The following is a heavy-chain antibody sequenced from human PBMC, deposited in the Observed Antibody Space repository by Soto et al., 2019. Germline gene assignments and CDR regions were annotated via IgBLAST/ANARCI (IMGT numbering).Heavy chain of an antibody. J-gene: IGHJ4*02. CDR2: INPNSGGT. CDR3: ARPPYYYDSSGYLPH. D-gene: IGHD3-22*01. V-gene: IGHV1-2*02. CDR1: GYTFTGYY. Sequence: GASVKVSCKASGYTFTGYYIHWVRQAPGQGLEWMGWINPNSGGTNYAQKFQGRVTMTRDTSISTAYMELSRLRSDDTAVYYCARPPYYYDSSGYLPHWGQGTLVTVSS.